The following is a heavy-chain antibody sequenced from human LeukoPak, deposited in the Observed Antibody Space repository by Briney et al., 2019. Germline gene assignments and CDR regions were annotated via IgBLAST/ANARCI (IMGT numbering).Heavy chain of an antibody. CDR2: INHRGDT. J-gene: IGHJ4*03. CDR3: ARGATISETGYFDY. D-gene: IGHD1-1*01. Sequence: SETLSLTCAVYGGSFSTYYWSWIRQSPGKGLEWIAEINHRGDTNYNPSVKSRVTISVDTSKNQFSLKVNSLTAADTAVYYCARGATISETGYFDYWGQGTLVTVSS. V-gene: IGHV4-34*01. CDR1: GGSFSTYY.